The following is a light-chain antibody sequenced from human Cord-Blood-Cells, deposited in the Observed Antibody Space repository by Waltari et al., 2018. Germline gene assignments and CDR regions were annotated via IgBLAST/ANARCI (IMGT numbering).Light chain of an antibody. J-gene: IGKJ1*01. CDR3: QQYNSYSPWT. CDR1: QSISSR. V-gene: IGKV1-5*01. CDR2: DAS. Sequence: DIQMTQSPSTLSASVGDRVTITCRASQSISSRLAWYQQKQGKATKLLLDDASSLESGVASRCSGSGSGTEFTLTISSLQPDDFATYYCQQYNSYSPWTFGQGTKVEIK.